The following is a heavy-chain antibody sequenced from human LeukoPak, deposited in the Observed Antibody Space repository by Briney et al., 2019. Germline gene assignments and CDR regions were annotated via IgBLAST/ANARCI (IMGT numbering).Heavy chain of an antibody. CDR2: ISWNSGSI. D-gene: IGHD3-9*01. CDR3: AKGPYDILTQPFDY. Sequence: PGGSLRLSCAASGLTFDDYAMHWVRQAPGKGLEWVSGISWNSGSIGYADSVKGRFTISRDNAKNSLYLQMNSLRAEDTALYYCAKGPYDILTQPFDYWGQGTLVTVSS. J-gene: IGHJ4*02. CDR1: GLTFDDYA. V-gene: IGHV3-9*01.